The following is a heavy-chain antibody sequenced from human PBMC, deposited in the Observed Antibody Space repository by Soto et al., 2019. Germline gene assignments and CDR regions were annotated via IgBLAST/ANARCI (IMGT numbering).Heavy chain of an antibody. CDR3: ASPNYYGSGSYLRSVGYYYYYGMDV. V-gene: IGHV1-69*13. Sequence: GASVKVSCKASGGTFSSYAISWVRQAPGQGLEWMGGIIPIFGTANYAQKFQGRVTITADESTSTAYMELSSLRSEDTAVYYCASPNYYGSGSYLRSVGYYYYYGMDVWGQGTTVTVSS. CDR1: GGTFSSYA. CDR2: IIPIFGTA. D-gene: IGHD3-10*01. J-gene: IGHJ6*02.